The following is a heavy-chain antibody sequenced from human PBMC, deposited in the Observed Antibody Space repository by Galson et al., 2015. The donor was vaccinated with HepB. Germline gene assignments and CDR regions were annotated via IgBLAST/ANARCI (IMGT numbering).Heavy chain of an antibody. CDR2: INPSGGST. CDR1: RYTFTSYY. Sequence: SVKVSCKASRYTFTSYYMHWVRQAPGQGLEWMGIINPSGGSTSYAQKLQGRVTMTRDTSTSTVYMELSSLRSEDTAVYYCARALWFGELLGEGYFDYWGQGTLVTVSS. CDR3: ARALWFGELLGEGYFDY. D-gene: IGHD3-10*01. V-gene: IGHV1-46*04. J-gene: IGHJ4*02.